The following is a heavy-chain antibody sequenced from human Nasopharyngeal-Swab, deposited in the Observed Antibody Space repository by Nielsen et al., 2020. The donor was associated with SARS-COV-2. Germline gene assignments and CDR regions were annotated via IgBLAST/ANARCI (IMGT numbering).Heavy chain of an antibody. CDR3: ARDLSYYYDSSGYYYVFDY. CDR1: GFTFSSYS. J-gene: IGHJ4*02. CDR2: ISSSSSYI. Sequence: GGSLRLSCAASGFTFSSYSMNWVRQAPGKGLEWVSSISSSSSYIYYADSVKGRSTISRDNAKNSLYLQMNSLRAEDTAVYYCARDLSYYYDSSGYYYVFDYWGQGTLVTVSS. D-gene: IGHD3-22*01. V-gene: IGHV3-21*01.